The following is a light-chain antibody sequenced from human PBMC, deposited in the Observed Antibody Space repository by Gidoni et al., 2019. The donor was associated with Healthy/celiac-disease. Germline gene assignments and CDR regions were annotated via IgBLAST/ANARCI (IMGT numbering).Light chain of an antibody. CDR1: QSVSSN. CDR2: GAS. V-gene: IGKV3-15*01. CDR3: QQYNNWPGT. J-gene: IGKJ1*01. Sequence: IVMTQSPATLSVSPGERATLSCRASQSVSSNLAWYQPKPGQAPRRLSYGASTRAAGIPARFSGSGSGTEFTLTISSLQSEDFGVYYCQQYNNWPGTFGQGTKVEIK.